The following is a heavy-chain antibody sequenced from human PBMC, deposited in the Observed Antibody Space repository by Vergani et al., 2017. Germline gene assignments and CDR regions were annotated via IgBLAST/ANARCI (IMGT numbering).Heavy chain of an antibody. CDR1: GASVNSYY. J-gene: IGHJ4*02. V-gene: IGHV4-59*02. D-gene: IGHD3-10*01. CDR2: VSFRGDT. Sequence: QVKLQESGPGLVKPSETLSLTCTVSGASVNSYYWSWIRQPPGKGLEWMGYVSFRGDTLYDPSVKDRMTISLNTSSNQFSLDLTSVTAADTAVYYCGRSRVYDGAGSPDYWGQGTLVTVSS. CDR3: GRSRVYDGAGSPDY.